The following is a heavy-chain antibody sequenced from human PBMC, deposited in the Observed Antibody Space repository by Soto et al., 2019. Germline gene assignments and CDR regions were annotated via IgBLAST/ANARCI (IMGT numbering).Heavy chain of an antibody. Sequence: KPGGSLRLSCAASGFTFSSYSMNWVRQAPGKGLEWVSSISSSSSYIYYADSVKGRFTISRDNAKNSLYLQMNSLRAEDTAVYYCARDSPPYDHYGMDVWGQGTTVTVSS. CDR1: GFTFSSYS. J-gene: IGHJ6*02. CDR3: ARDSPPYDHYGMDV. CDR2: ISSSSSYI. V-gene: IGHV3-21*01.